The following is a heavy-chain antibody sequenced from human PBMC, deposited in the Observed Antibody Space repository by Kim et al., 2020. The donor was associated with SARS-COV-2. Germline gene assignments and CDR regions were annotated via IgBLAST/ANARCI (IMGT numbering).Heavy chain of an antibody. J-gene: IGHJ5*02. CDR1: GGSISSSNW. Sequence: SETLSLTCAVSGGSISSSNWWSWVRQPPGKGLEWIGEIYHSGSTNYNPSLKSRVTISVDKSKNQFSLKLSSVTAADTAVYYCAKSYGSGSYYQPLNWFDPWGQGTLVTVSS. D-gene: IGHD3-10*01. CDR3: AKSYGSGSYYQPLNWFDP. V-gene: IGHV4-4*02. CDR2: IYHSGST.